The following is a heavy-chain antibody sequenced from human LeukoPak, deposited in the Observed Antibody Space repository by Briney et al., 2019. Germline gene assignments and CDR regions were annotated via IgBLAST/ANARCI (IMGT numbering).Heavy chain of an antibody. V-gene: IGHV1-2*02. D-gene: IGHD2-15*01. J-gene: IGHJ4*02. Sequence: ASVKVSCKASGYTFTGYYMHWVRQAPGQGLEWMGWINPNSGGTNYAQKFQGRVTMTRDTSISTAYMELSRLRSDDTAVYYCARDWDADTAPVVAAAYWGQGTLVTVSS. CDR3: ARDWDADTAPVVAAAY. CDR2: INPNSGGT. CDR1: GYTFTGYY.